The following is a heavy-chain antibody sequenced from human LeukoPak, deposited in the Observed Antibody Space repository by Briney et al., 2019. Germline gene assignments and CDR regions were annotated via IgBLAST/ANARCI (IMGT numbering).Heavy chain of an antibody. D-gene: IGHD3-22*01. V-gene: IGHV3-33*06. CDR3: AKDFYYDSGNYD. J-gene: IGHJ4*02. CDR2: IWYDGSNK. CDR1: GFTFSSYG. Sequence: GGSLRLSCAASGFTFSSYGMHWVRQAPGKGLQWVALIWYDGSNKYYADSVEGRFTISRDNSKNTLYLHMDSLRAEDTAVYYCAKDFYYDSGNYDWGQGTLVTVSS.